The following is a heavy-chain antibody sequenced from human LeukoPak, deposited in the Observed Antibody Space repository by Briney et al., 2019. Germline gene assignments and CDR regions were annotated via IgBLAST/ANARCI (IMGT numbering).Heavy chain of an antibody. Sequence: SETLSLTCAVYGGSFSGYYWSWIRQPPGKGLEWIGSIYYSGSTYYNPSLKSRVTISVDTSKNQFSLKLSSVTAADTAVYYCARDPDYGGNSVAFDIWGQGTMVTVSS. D-gene: IGHD4-23*01. J-gene: IGHJ3*02. CDR2: IYYSGST. CDR1: GGSFSGYY. V-gene: IGHV4-34*01. CDR3: ARDPDYGGNSVAFDI.